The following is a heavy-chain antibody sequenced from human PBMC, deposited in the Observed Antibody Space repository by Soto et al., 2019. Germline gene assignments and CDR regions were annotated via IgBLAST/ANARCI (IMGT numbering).Heavy chain of an antibody. D-gene: IGHD6-6*01. Sequence: GGSLRLSCAASGFTFSSYAMHWVRQAPGKGLEWVAVISYDGSNKYYADSVKGRFTISRDNSKNTLYLQMNSLRAEDTAVYYCARDRERPGAARPNMPYWGQGTLVTVSS. V-gene: IGHV3-30-3*01. CDR2: ISYDGSNK. J-gene: IGHJ4*02. CDR1: GFTFSSYA. CDR3: ARDRERPGAARPNMPY.